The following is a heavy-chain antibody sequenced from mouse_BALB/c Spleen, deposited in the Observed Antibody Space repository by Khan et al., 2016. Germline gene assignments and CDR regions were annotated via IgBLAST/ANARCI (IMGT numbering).Heavy chain of an antibody. CDR3: ARCDYGDKEAMDY. J-gene: IGHJ4*01. CDR2: ISYSGST. CDR1: GYSITSDYA. Sequence: EVQLQESGPGLVKPSQSLSLTCTVTGYSITSDYAWNWIRQFPGNRLEWMGYISYSGSTSYNPSLKSRISITRDTSKNQFFLQLNSVTSEDTATYYCARCDYGDKEAMDYWGQGTSVTVSS. D-gene: IGHD1-1*01. V-gene: IGHV3-2*02.